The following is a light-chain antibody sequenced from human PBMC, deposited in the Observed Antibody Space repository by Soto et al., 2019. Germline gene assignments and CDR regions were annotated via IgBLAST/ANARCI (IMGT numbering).Light chain of an antibody. V-gene: IGKV3-15*01. CDR2: GAS. CDR1: QSVSSN. J-gene: IGKJ2*01. CDR3: QQYNNWPPYT. Sequence: EIVMTQSPATLSVSPGERATLSCRASQSVSSNLAWYPQKPGQAPRLLIYGASTRATGIPARFSGSGSGTEFTLTISSLQSDDFALYYCQQYNNWPPYTFGQGTKLEIK.